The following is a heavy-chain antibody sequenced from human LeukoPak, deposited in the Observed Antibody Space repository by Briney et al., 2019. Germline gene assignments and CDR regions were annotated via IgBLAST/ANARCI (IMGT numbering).Heavy chain of an antibody. CDR1: GGSFSGYY. J-gene: IGHJ4*02. CDR2: INHSGST. CDR3: ARGLYYYDSSGYSLDY. D-gene: IGHD3-22*01. V-gene: IGHV4-34*01. Sequence: PSETLSLTCAVYGGSFSGYYWSWIRQPPGKGLEWIGEINHSGSTNYNPSLKSRVTISVDTSKNQFSLKLSSVTAADTAVYYCARGLYYYDSSGYSLDYWGQGTLVTVSS.